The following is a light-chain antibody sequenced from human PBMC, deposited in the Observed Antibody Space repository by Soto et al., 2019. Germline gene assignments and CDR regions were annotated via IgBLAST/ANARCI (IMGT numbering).Light chain of an antibody. CDR3: HQYNNWPPWT. CDR1: QSISRY. Sequence: MTQSPSSLSASVGDRVTITCRASQSISRYLNWYQQKPGQAPRLLIYGAFNRATGIPARFSGSGSGTEFTLTISSLQSEDFAVYYCHQYNNWPPWTFGQGTKVDIK. CDR2: GAF. J-gene: IGKJ1*01. V-gene: IGKV3D-15*01.